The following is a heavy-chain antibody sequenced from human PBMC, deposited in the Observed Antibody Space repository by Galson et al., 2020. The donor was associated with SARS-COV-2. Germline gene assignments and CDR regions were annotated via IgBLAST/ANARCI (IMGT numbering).Heavy chain of an antibody. V-gene: IGHV4-31*03. J-gene: IGHJ3*02. CDR1: GGSISSGGYY. Sequence: SETLSLTCTVSGGSISSGGYYWSWIRQHPGKGLEWIGYIYYSGSTYYNPSLKSRVTISVDTSKNQFSLKLSSVTAADTAVYYCARGDYYDSSGRTGAFDIWGQGTMVTVSS. CDR3: ARGDYYDSSGRTGAFDI. CDR2: IYYSGST. D-gene: IGHD3-22*01.